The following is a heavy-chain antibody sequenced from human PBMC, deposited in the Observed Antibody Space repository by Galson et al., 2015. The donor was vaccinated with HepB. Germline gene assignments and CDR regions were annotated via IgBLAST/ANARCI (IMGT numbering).Heavy chain of an antibody. CDR2: ISGSGGST. CDR1: GFTFSSYA. V-gene: IGHV3-23*01. CDR3: CRSGYSSSWYASWGWFDP. D-gene: IGHD6-13*01. Sequence: SLRLSCAASGFTFSSYAMSWVRQAPGKGLEWVSAISGSGGSTYYADSVKGRFTISRDNSKNTLYLQMTSLRAEDTAVYYCCRSGYSSSWYASWGWFDPWGQGTLVTVSS. J-gene: IGHJ5*02.